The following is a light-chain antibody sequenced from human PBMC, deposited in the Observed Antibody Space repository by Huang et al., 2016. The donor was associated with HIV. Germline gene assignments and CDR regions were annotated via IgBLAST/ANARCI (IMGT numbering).Light chain of an antibody. CDR1: QNIKSD. Sequence: DIQMTQSPSSLSASVGDRVTIACRASQNIKSDLNWYQKKPGKAPTLLIYIASNLASAAPSRFSGSGSGTDFTLTITTLQPEDLATYFCQQSHSTPWTFGLGTKVEI. V-gene: IGKV1-39*01. CDR3: QQSHSTPWT. CDR2: IAS. J-gene: IGKJ1*01.